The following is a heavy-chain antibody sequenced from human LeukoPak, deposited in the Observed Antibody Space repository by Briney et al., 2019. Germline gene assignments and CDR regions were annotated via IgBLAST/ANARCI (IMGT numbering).Heavy chain of an antibody. V-gene: IGHV4-39*01. J-gene: IGHJ6*02. D-gene: IGHD3-22*01. CDR3: ARQPGYYDSSGYYPLPYYYGMDV. CDR1: GGSISSSSYY. Sequence: PSETLSLTCTVSGGSISSSSYYWDWIRQPPGKGLEWIGSIYYSGSTYYNPSLKSRVTISVDTSKSQFSLKLCSVTAADTAVYYCARQPGYYDSSGYYPLPYYYGMDVWGQGTTVTVSS. CDR2: IYYSGST.